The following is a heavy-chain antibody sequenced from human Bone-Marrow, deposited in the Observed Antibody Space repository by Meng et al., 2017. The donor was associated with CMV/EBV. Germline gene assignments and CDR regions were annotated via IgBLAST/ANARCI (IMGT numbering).Heavy chain of an antibody. J-gene: IGHJ6*02. Sequence: GGSLRLSCAASGFTFSSYAMHWVRQAPGKGLEWVAVISYDGSNKYYADSVKGRFTISRDNSKNTLYLQMNSLRAEDTAVYYCARVPRGSARISYYYGMDVWGRGTTVTVSS. CDR2: ISYDGSNK. CDR3: ARVPRGSARISYYYGMDV. CDR1: GFTFSSYA. V-gene: IGHV3-30-3*01. D-gene: IGHD3-10*01.